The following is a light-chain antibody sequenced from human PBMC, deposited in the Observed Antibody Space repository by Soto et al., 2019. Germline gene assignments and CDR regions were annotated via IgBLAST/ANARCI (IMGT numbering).Light chain of an antibody. V-gene: IGLV2-14*03. J-gene: IGLJ3*02. CDR3: SSYATSSTLEWV. CDR1: SSDVGDYNY. CDR2: DVS. Sequence: QSALTQPASVSGSPGQSITISCTGASSDVGDYNYVSWHQHHPGKAPKLVIYDVSSRPSGVSGRFSGSKSGNTASLTISGLQAEDEADYYCSSYATSSTLEWVFGGGTKLTVL.